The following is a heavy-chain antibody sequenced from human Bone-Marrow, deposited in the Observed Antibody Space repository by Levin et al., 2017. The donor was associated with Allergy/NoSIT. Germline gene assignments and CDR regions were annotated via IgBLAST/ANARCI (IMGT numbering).Heavy chain of an antibody. CDR1: GFTFDKYA. D-gene: IGHD1-7*01. CDR3: ARDGRWNSDDTRYRTANWFDS. V-gene: IGHV3-21*01. Sequence: GESLKISCAASGFTFDKYAVNWVRQAPGKGLEWVSSISGGSGFIFYADSVRGRFTISRDNAKSSLSLQMNSLRADDTALYYCARDGRWNSDDTRYRTANWFDSWGQGTLVTVSS. J-gene: IGHJ5*01. CDR2: ISGGSGFI.